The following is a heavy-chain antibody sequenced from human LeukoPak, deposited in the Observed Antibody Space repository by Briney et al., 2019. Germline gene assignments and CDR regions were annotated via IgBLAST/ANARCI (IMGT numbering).Heavy chain of an antibody. CDR1: GGTFSSYT. J-gene: IGHJ4*02. CDR2: IIPILGIA. V-gene: IGHV1-69*02. Sequence: SVEVSCKASGGTFSSYTISWVRQAPGQGLEWMGRIIPILGIANYAQKFQGRVTITADKSTSTAYMELSSLRSEDTAVYYCARGPCSSTSCYTPIDYWGQGTLVTVSS. CDR3: ARGPCSSTSCYTPIDY. D-gene: IGHD2-2*02.